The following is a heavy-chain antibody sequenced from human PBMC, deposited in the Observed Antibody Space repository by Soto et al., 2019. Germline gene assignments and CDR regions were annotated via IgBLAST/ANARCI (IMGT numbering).Heavy chain of an antibody. J-gene: IGHJ4*02. D-gene: IGHD3-9*01. CDR1: GGTFSSYA. CDR3: ATSHSKRLRYFDWLLYSFDY. V-gene: IGHV1-69*13. Sequence: ASVKVSCKASGGTFSSYAISWVRQAPGQGLEWMGGIIPIFGTANYAQKFQGRVTITADESTSTAYMELSSLRSEDTAVYYCATSHSKRLRYFDWLLYSFDYWGQGTLVTVSS. CDR2: IIPIFGTA.